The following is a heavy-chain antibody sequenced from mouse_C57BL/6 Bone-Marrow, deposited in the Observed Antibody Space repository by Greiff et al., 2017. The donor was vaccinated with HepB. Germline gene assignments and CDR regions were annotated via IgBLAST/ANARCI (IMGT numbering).Heavy chain of an antibody. J-gene: IGHJ3*01. Sequence: EVQGVESGGGLVKPGGSLKLSCAASGFTFSSYTMSWVRQTPEKRLEWVATISGGGGNTYYPDSVKGRFTISRDNAKNTLYLQMSSLRSEDTALYYCARHDYAWFAYWGQGTLVTVSA. V-gene: IGHV5-9*01. CDR2: ISGGGGNT. CDR3: ARHDYAWFAY. CDR1: GFTFSSYT. D-gene: IGHD2-4*01.